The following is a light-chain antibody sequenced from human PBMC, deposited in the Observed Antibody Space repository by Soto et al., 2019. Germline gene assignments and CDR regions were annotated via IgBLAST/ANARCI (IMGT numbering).Light chain of an antibody. CDR1: QAISNF. V-gene: IGKV1-9*01. CDR2: ADS. Sequence: IQLTQSPSSLSASVGDRVSITCRARQAISNFLAWYQQKPGKAPQLLIYADSTLQTGVPSRFSSSGSGTDFTLTISSLQPEDFATYYCQVGKTYRGWITFVPGTKVDV. J-gene: IGKJ3*01. CDR3: QVGKTYRGWIT.